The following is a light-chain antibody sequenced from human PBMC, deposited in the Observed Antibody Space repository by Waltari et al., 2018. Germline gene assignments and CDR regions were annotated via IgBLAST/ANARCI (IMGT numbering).Light chain of an antibody. Sequence: QSALTQPASVSGSPGQSITIPCPGTRSDIGSYNLFSWYQQHPGKAPKLIIYEVPQRPSGVSNRFSGSKSGNTASLTISGLQAEDEADYYCCSNAGTDALFGGGTKLTVL. J-gene: IGLJ3*02. CDR1: RSDIGSYNL. CDR2: EVP. CDR3: CSNAGTDAL. V-gene: IGLV2-23*02.